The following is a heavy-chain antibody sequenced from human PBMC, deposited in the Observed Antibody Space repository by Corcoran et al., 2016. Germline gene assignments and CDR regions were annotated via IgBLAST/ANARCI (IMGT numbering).Heavy chain of an antibody. J-gene: IGHJ6*02. CDR1: GGTFSSYA. V-gene: IGHV1-69*01. CDR2: IIPIFGTT. D-gene: IGHD7-27*01. Sequence: QVQLVQSGTEVKKPGSSVKVSCKASGGTFSSYAIHWVRQAPGQGLEWMGGIIPIFGTTSYTQKFQGRVTITADESTSTAYMELSSLTSEDTAVDYCASRPTLGVMDVWGQGTTITVSS. CDR3: ASRPTLGVMDV.